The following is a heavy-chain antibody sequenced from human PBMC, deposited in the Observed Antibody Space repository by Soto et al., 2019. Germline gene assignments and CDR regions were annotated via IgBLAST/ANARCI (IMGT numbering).Heavy chain of an antibody. CDR1: GGSFSGYY. J-gene: IGHJ4*02. V-gene: IGHV4-34*01. Sequence: PSETLSLTCAVYGGSFSGYYWSWIRQPPGKGLEWIGEINHSGNTNYNPSLKSRVTISADTSKDQFSLKLTSVTAADTAVYYCARGHYDFWSGYFATIDYWGQGTLVTVSS. CDR3: ARGHYDFWSGYFATIDY. D-gene: IGHD3-3*01. CDR2: INHSGNT.